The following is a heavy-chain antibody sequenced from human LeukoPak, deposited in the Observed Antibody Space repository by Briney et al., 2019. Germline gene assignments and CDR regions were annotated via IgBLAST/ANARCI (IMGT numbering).Heavy chain of an antibody. V-gene: IGHV1-8*01. Sequence: GASVKLSCNASAYTFTIYDINWVRHATGQGLEWMGCSTPNSGHTGYAQKFQGRVTMTRNTSITTAYMDLSSMRSEDTAVYYCARGAPGSYCSGGSCPYFDYWGQGTLVSVSS. CDR3: ARGAPGSYCSGGSCPYFDY. D-gene: IGHD2-15*01. J-gene: IGHJ4*02. CDR2: STPNSGHT. CDR1: AYTFTIYD.